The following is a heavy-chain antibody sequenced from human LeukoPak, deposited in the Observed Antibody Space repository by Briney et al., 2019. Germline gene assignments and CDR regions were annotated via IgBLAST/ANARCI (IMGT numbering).Heavy chain of an antibody. Sequence: ASMKVSCKASGYTFTSYGISWVRQAPGQGLEWMGWISAYNGNTNYAQKLQGRVTMTTDTSTSTAYMELRSLRSDDTAVYYCAVASWRYYFDYWGQGTLVTVSS. CDR2: ISAYNGNT. CDR1: GYTFTSYG. V-gene: IGHV1-18*01. D-gene: IGHD2-15*01. CDR3: AVASWRYYFDY. J-gene: IGHJ4*02.